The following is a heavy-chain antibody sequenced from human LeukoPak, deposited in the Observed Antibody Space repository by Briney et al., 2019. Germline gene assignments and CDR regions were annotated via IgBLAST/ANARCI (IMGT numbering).Heavy chain of an antibody. CDR1: GDSVSSNSAA. CDR3: ARDLTGDIVATISSNWFDP. CDR2: TYYRSKWYN. J-gene: IGHJ5*02. Sequence: SQTLSLTCAISGDSVSSNSAAWNWIRQSPSRGLEWLGRTYYRSKWYNDYAVSVKSRITTNPDTSKNQFSLQLNSVTPEDTAVYYCARDLTGDIVATISSNWFDPWGQGTLVTVSS. V-gene: IGHV6-1*01. D-gene: IGHD5-12*01.